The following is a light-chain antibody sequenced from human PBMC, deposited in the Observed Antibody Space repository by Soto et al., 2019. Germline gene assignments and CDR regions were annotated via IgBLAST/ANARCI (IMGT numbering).Light chain of an antibody. CDR2: DAS. J-gene: IGKJ4*01. Sequence: EIVLTPSPGTLSLSPGERATLSCRASQSVSSYLAWYQQKPGQAPRLLIYDASNRATGIPARFSGSGSGTDFTLTISSLEPEDFAVYYCQQRSNWLTFGGGTKMDIK. CDR1: QSVSSY. CDR3: QQRSNWLT. V-gene: IGKV3-11*01.